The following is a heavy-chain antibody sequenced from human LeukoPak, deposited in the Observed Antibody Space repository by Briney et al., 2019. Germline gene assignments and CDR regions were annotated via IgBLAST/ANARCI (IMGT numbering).Heavy chain of an antibody. J-gene: IGHJ4*02. V-gene: IGHV3-13*01. CDR3: AKDQDPGYFDY. CDR1: GFTLGSHD. D-gene: IGHD2-8*02. CDR2: IASGFQT. Sequence: GGSLRLSCTASGFTLGSHDMHWVRQTTGEGLEWVAAIASGFQTFYAGSVKGRFTVSREDAKNSLYLQMNSLRAEDTAVYYCAKDQDPGYFDYWGQGTLVTVSS.